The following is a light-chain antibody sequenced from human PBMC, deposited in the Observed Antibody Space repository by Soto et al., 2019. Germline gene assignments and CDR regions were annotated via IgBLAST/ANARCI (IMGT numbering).Light chain of an antibody. Sequence: EVVMTQSPATLSVSPGERATLSCRASQSVTNNYLAWYQQKPGQAPRLLIHGASTRATGIPARFSGSGSGTEFTLTISSLQSEDFAVYYCQQYNNWPLTFGGGTKVEIK. J-gene: IGKJ4*01. V-gene: IGKV3-15*01. CDR2: GAS. CDR1: QSVTNN. CDR3: QQYNNWPLT.